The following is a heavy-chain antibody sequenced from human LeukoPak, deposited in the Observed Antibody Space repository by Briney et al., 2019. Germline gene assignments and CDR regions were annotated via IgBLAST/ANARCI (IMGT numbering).Heavy chain of an antibody. CDR2: INSDGSST. Sequence: GGSLRLSCAASGFTFGSYWMHWVRQAPGKGLVWVSRINSDGSSTSYADSVKGRFTISRDNAKNTLYLQMNSLRAEDTAVYYCARSEHDFWSGYYLDVWGQGTTVTVSS. CDR3: ARSEHDFWSGYYLDV. V-gene: IGHV3-74*01. J-gene: IGHJ6*02. CDR1: GFTFGSYW. D-gene: IGHD3-3*01.